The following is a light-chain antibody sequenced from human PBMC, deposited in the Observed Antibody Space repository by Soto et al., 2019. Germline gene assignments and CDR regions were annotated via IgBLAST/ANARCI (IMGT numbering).Light chain of an antibody. CDR2: ATS. Sequence: EIVVTQSPATLSVSTGQRATLSCRASQSVGNNFAWYQQKPGQAPRLLIFATSTRSTGVPARFSGSGSGTEFTLTISSLQSEDFAVYYCQQYGDWPLTFGGGAKV. CDR3: QQYGDWPLT. CDR1: QSVGNN. J-gene: IGKJ4*01. V-gene: IGKV3-15*01.